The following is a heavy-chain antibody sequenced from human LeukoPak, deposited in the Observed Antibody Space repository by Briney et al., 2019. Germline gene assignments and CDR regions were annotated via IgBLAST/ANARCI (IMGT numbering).Heavy chain of an antibody. CDR3: AKVLSGSQDY. CDR1: GFTFGSYA. D-gene: IGHD1-26*01. CDR2: IGGGSETT. Sequence: GGSLRLSCAASGFTFGSYAMSWVRQAPGKGLEGVSTIGGGSETTSYADSAKGRFTNSRDNSKNTVYLQMNSLRAEDTAVYYCAKVLSGSQDYWGQGTLVTVFS. J-gene: IGHJ4*02. V-gene: IGHV3-23*01.